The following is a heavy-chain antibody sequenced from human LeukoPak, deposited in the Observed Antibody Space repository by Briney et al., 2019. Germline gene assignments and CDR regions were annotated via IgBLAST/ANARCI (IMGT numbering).Heavy chain of an antibody. D-gene: IGHD6-19*01. Sequence: PGGSLRLSCAASGFTFSSYSMNWVRQAPGKGLEWVSSISSSRSYKYYADSVKGRFTISRDNAKNSLYLQMNSLRAEDTAVYYCARGVGSSGWYDGGYFDYWGQGTLVTVSS. J-gene: IGHJ4*02. CDR1: GFTFSSYS. V-gene: IGHV3-21*01. CDR2: ISSSRSYK. CDR3: ARGVGSSGWYDGGYFDY.